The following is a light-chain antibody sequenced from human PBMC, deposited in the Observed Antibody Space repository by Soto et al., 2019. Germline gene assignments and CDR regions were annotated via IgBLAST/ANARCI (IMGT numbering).Light chain of an antibody. J-gene: IGLJ1*01. CDR2: AVN. V-gene: IGLV2-14*01. Sequence: SVLTQPASVSASPGQSIFISCTGTSEDIGAYDYVSWYQRHPGKAPKLILYAVNDRPSGVSSRFSGSKSGNTASLTISGVQPDDEADYYCSSYRSSDTLEVFGTGTKVTVL. CDR3: SSYRSSDTLEV. CDR1: SEDIGAYDY.